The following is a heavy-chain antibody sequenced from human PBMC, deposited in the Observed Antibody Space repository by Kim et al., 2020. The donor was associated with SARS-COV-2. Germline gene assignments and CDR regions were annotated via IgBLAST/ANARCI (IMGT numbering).Heavy chain of an antibody. CDR2: ISNDGSDK. D-gene: IGHD2-15*01. Sequence: GGSLRLSCAASGFSFTNYGMHWARQAPGKGLEWVAVISNDGSDKYYADSVKGRFTVSRDTSKNTVYLQMNSLSPEDAAVYYCARWCSGANCYPAYYYYGMDVWGQGTTVTVS. V-gene: IGHV3-30*03. CDR1: GFSFTNYG. CDR3: ARWCSGANCYPAYYYYGMDV. J-gene: IGHJ6*02.